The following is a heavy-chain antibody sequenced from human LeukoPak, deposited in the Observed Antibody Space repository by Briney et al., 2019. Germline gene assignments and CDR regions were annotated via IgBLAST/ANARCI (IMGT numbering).Heavy chain of an antibody. CDR3: AKVGSSFWSGYFDY. CDR2: ISGSGGST. J-gene: IGHJ4*02. V-gene: IGHV3-23*01. D-gene: IGHD3-3*01. CDR1: GFNFSSYA. Sequence: GGSLRLSCAASGFNFSSYAMFWVRQAPGKGLEGFSAISGSGGSTYYADSVKGRFTISRDNSKNTLYLQMNSLRAEDTAVYYCAKVGSSFWSGYFDYWGQRTLVTVSS.